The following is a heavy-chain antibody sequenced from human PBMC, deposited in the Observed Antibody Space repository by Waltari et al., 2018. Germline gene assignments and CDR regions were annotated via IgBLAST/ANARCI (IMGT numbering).Heavy chain of an antibody. J-gene: IGHJ4*02. V-gene: IGHV4-61*02. CDR2: IYTSGST. CDR1: GGSISSGSYY. D-gene: IGHD6-6*01. CDR3: ARVSGSSALDY. Sequence: QVQLQESGPGLVKPSQTLSLTCTVSGGSISSGSYYWSWIRQPAGKGLEWIGRIYTSGSTNYTPSLKRRVTISVDTSKNQCSLKLSSVTAADTAVYYCARVSGSSALDYWGQGTLVTVSS.